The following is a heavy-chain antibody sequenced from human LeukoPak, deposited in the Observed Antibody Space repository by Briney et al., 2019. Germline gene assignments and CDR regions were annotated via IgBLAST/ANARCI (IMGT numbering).Heavy chain of an antibody. D-gene: IGHD2-2*01. J-gene: IGHJ4*02. CDR3: ARGSTTKGGPSHY. Sequence: LRLSCAASGFIFSTHSMNWVRQAPGKGLEWVSSISISSSYMYYADSVKGRFTISRDNAKNSLYLQMNSLRAEDTAVYYCARGSTTKGGPSHYWGQGTLVTVSS. CDR1: GFIFSTHS. V-gene: IGHV3-21*01. CDR2: ISISSSYM.